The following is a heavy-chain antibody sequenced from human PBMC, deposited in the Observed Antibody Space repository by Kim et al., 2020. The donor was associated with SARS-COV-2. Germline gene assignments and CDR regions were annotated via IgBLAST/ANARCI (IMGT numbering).Heavy chain of an antibody. V-gene: IGHV3-21*01. J-gene: IGHJ3*02. CDR3: ARDPLSGSPIPIYPFDI. D-gene: IGHD1-26*01. Sequence: VKGRFTISRDNAKNSLYLQMNSLRAEDTAVYYCARDPLSGSPIPIYPFDIWGQGTMVTVSS.